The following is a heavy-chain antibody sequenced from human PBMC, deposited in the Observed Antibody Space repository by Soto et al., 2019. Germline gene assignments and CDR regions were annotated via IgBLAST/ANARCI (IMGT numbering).Heavy chain of an antibody. D-gene: IGHD6-19*01. CDR2: IKQDGSEK. J-gene: IGHJ6*02. CDR3: ARDSRRVRQWLVGSWVEYYYGMDV. CDR1: GFTFSSYW. Sequence: LRLSCAASGFTFSSYWMSWVRQAPGKGLEWVANIKQDGSEKYYVDSVKGRFTISRDNAKNSLYLQMDSLRAEDTAVYYCARDSRRVRQWLVGSWVEYYYGMDVWGQGTTVTVSS. V-gene: IGHV3-7*01.